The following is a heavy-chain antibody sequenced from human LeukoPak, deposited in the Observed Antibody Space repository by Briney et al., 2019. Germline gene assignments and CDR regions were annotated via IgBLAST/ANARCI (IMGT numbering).Heavy chain of an antibody. V-gene: IGHV3-7*01. Sequence: GGSLRLSCAASGFTFSSYWMSWVRQAPGKGLEWVANIKQDGSEKYYVDSVKGRFTISRDNAKNSLYLQMNSLRAEDTAVYYCARDVLRFLEWLSFPHYYYYGIDVWGQGTTVTVSS. CDR3: ARDVLRFLEWLSFPHYYYYGIDV. D-gene: IGHD3-3*01. J-gene: IGHJ6*02. CDR1: GFTFSSYW. CDR2: IKQDGSEK.